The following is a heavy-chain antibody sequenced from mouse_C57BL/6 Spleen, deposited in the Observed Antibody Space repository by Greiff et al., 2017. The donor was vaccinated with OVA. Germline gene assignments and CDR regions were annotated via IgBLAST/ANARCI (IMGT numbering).Heavy chain of an antibody. CDR1: GFTFTDYY. V-gene: IGHV7-3*01. J-gene: IGHJ4*01. CDR3: ARYTVSYAMDY. CDR2: IRNKANGYTT. Sequence: EVHLVESGGGLVQPGGSLSLSCAASGFTFTDYYMSWVRQPPGQALEWMGFIRNKANGYTTEYSSSVKGRFTISRDITQSILYRQMNALRAEDSATYYGARYTVSYAMDYWGQGTSVTVSS. D-gene: IGHD6-2*01.